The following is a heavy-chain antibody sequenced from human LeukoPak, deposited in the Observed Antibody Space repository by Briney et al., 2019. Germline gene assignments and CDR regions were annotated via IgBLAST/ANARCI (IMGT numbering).Heavy chain of an antibody. V-gene: IGHV4-39*07. CDR2: IYYSGST. CDR1: GGSISSSSYY. D-gene: IGHD2-21*02. CDR3: AREAYCGGDCYSGFDY. J-gene: IGHJ4*02. Sequence: KSSETLSLTCTVSGGSISSSSYYWGWIRQPPGKGLEWIGSIYYSGSTNYNPSLKSRVTISVDTSKNQFSLKLSSVTAADTAVYYCAREAYCGGDCYSGFDYWGQGTLVTVSS.